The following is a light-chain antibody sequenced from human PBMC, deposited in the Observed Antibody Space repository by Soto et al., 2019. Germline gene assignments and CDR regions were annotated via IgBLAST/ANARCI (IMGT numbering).Light chain of an antibody. V-gene: IGKV1-39*01. CDR1: QTISNY. Sequence: DIQMTQSPSSLSASVGDRVTITCRASQTISNYLNWYQQKPGKAPKLLIYDASSLQSGVPSRFSGSGSGTNFTLTISSLQSEDFGSYYCQQSYTLPITFGQGTRLDMK. CDR3: QQSYTLPIT. CDR2: DAS. J-gene: IGKJ5*01.